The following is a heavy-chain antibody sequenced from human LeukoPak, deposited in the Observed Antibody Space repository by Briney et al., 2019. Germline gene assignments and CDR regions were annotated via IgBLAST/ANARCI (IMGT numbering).Heavy chain of an antibody. Sequence: SETLSLTCAVYGGSFSGYYWSWIRQPPGKGLEWIGEINHSGSTNYNPSLKSRVTISVDTSKNQFSLKLSSVTAADTAVYYCAREYYYGSGSYRSRSYYFDYWGQGTLVTVSS. V-gene: IGHV4-34*01. CDR3: AREYYYGSGSYRSRSYYFDY. D-gene: IGHD3-10*01. J-gene: IGHJ4*02. CDR1: GGSFSGYY. CDR2: INHSGST.